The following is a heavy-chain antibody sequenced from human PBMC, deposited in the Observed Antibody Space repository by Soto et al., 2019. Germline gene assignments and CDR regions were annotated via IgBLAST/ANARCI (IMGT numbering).Heavy chain of an antibody. CDR3: ARSAPYCTNGVCYTLRSFDP. J-gene: IGHJ5*02. Sequence: PGGSLRLSCAASGFTFRSYSINWVRQAPGKGLEWVSSISSSSSYIYYADSVKGRFTISRDNAKNSLYLQMNSLRAEDTAVYYCARSAPYCTNGVCYTLRSFDPWGQGTLVTVSS. CDR1: GFTFRSYS. V-gene: IGHV3-21*01. D-gene: IGHD2-8*01. CDR2: ISSSSSYI.